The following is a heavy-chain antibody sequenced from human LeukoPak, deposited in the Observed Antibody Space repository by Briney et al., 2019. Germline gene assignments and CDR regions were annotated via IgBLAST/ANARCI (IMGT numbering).Heavy chain of an antibody. CDR1: GGSISCTNW. D-gene: IGHD3-10*01. V-gene: IGHV4-4*02. CDR2: IYHTGST. CDR3: ASLATMDRGQRNS. J-gene: IGHJ4*02. Sequence: PSGTLSLTCAVSGGSISCTNWWNWVRQPPGKGLEWIGEIYHTGSTNYNPSLKRRVTISIDKSKNQFSLRLSSMTAADTAVYYCASLATMDRGQRNSWGQGTLVTVSS.